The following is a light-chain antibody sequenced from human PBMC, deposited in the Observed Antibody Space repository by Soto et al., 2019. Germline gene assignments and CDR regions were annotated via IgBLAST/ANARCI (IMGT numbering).Light chain of an antibody. CDR2: MLS. V-gene: IGKV2-40*01. CDR3: QQRSNWPTT. CDR1: QSLFDRDDGKTY. J-gene: IGKJ3*01. Sequence: IVLTQAPLSLPVIPGEAASISCRSSQSLFDRDDGKTYLDWYLQRPGQSPQLLIYMLSHRASGVPDRFSGSGSGTDFTLTISSLEPEDFAVYYCQQRSNWPTTFGPGTKVDIK.